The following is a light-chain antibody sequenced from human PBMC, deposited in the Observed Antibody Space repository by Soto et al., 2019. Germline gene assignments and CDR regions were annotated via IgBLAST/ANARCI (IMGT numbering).Light chain of an antibody. J-gene: IGKJ1*01. V-gene: IGKV3-11*01. CDR1: QYINTR. CDR3: HQRQSWPRT. CDR2: QTS. Sequence: EIVLTQSPATLSSFPGDRVTLSCRASQYINTRLAWYQHRPGHAPRLLIYQTSIRAAGIPARFSASGTGTDFTLTISDVQPEDFAVYYCHQRQSWPRTFGQGTKVDIK.